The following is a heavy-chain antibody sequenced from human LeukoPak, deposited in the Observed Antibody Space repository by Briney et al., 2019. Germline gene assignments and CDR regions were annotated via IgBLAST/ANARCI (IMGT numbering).Heavy chain of an antibody. V-gene: IGHV4-34*01. Sequence: PSETLSLTCAVYGGSFSGYYWSWIRQPPGKGLEWIGNIYFGGSTYYNPSLKSRVTISIDTSKKHFSLKLSSVTAADTAVYYCARTDMYYPYDTFDIWGQGTMVTVSS. J-gene: IGHJ3*02. CDR2: IYFGGST. D-gene: IGHD2-8*01. CDR1: GGSFSGYY. CDR3: ARTDMYYPYDTFDI.